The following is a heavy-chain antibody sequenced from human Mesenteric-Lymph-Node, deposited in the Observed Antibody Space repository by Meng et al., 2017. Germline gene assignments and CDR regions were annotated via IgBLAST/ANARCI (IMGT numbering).Heavy chain of an antibody. CDR2: SYASGST. CDR1: GASISRGGYY. CDR3: SREEVY. V-gene: IGHV4-30-4*01. J-gene: IGHJ4*02. Sequence: QVQLQESGRGLVRPSQTLCLTCTVSGASISRGGYYWSWIRQPPGKGLEWIGNSYASGSTYYNPSLQSRVTISVDTSKNQFSLNLYSVTAADTAVYYCSREEVYWGQGTLVTVSS.